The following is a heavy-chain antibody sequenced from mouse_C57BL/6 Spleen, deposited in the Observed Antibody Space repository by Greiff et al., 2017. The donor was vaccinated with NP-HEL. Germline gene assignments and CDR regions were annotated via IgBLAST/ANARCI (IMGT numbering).Heavy chain of an antibody. CDR2: ISYDGSN. CDR3: ARRGYSNYAMDY. D-gene: IGHD2-5*01. V-gene: IGHV3-6*01. J-gene: IGHJ4*01. Sequence: DVKLQESGPGLVKPSQSLSLTCSVTGYSITSGYYWNWIRQFPGNKLEWMGYISYDGSNNYNPSLKNRISITRDTSKNQFFLKLNSVTTEDTATYYCARRGYSNYAMDYWGQGTSVTVSS. CDR1: GYSITSGYY.